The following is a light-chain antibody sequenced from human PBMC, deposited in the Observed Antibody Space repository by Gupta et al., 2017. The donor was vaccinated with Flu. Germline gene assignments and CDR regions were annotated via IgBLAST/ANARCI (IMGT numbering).Light chain of an antibody. Sequence: ETALTQPPGTLSLSPGERATPSCRARQSVSSSYLAWYQQKPGRAPRRLIYGAASRATGITDRFGGSGAGRDVALTISRREQEDFAVYYCQQDCSSPQSSFGQGTKMEIK. V-gene: IGKV3-20*01. CDR2: GAA. J-gene: IGKJ2*03. CDR1: QSVSSSY. CDR3: QQDCSSPQSS.